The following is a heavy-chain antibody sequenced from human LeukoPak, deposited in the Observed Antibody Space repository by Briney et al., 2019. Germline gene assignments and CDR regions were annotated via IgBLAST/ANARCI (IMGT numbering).Heavy chain of an antibody. CDR1: GFNFNDAW. D-gene: IGHD4-11*01. CDR3: TAGLGKTDDDS. CDR2: VRTTAEGETT. V-gene: IGHV3-15*01. J-gene: IGHJ4*02. Sequence: SGGSLRLSCEGSGFNFNDAWMSWMREAPGKGVEWVGRVRTTAEGETTDYAAPVRGRLIISRDDSKNMVFLQMNRLETEDTAIYYCTAGLGKTDDDSWGQGTLVTASS.